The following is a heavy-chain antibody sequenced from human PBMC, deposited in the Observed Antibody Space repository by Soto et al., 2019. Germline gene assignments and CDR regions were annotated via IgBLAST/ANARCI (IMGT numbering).Heavy chain of an antibody. V-gene: IGHV3-7*01. CDR3: ARVVVPAATNYYYYYGMDV. D-gene: IGHD2-2*01. CDR1: GFTFSSYW. CDR2: IKQDGSEK. J-gene: IGHJ6*02. Sequence: GGSLRLSCAASGFTFSSYWMSWVRQAPGKGLEWVANIKQDGSEKYYVDSVKGRFTISRDNAKNSLYLQMNSLRAEDTAVYYCARVVVPAATNYYYYYGMDVWGQGTTVTVSS.